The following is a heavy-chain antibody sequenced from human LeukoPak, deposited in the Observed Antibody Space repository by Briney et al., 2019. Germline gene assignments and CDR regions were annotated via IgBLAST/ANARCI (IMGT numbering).Heavy chain of an antibody. CDR3: ARVGYDFWSGYYGLPDY. CDR2: INTDGSIT. D-gene: IGHD3-3*01. CDR1: GFTFSDYW. Sequence: GGSLRLSCAASGFTFSDYWIHWVRQAPGKGLVWVSRINTDGSITNYADSVKGRFSISRDNAKNTLYLQMNSLRAEDTAVYYCARVGYDFWSGYYGLPDYWGQGTLVTVSS. V-gene: IGHV3-74*01. J-gene: IGHJ4*02.